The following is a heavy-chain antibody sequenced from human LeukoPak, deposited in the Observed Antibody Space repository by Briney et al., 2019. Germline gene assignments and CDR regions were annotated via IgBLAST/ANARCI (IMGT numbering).Heavy chain of an antibody. CDR3: ANSLIAAAGYQH. CDR1: GFTSGTSW. D-gene: IGHD6-13*01. Sequence: GGSLRLSCAASGFTSGTSWMGWVRQAPGKGLEWVANINQDGSAQYYVDSVKGRFTISRDNSKNTLYLQMNSLRAEDTAVYYCANSLIAAAGYQHWGQGTLVTVSS. J-gene: IGHJ1*01. CDR2: INQDGSAQ. V-gene: IGHV3-7*03.